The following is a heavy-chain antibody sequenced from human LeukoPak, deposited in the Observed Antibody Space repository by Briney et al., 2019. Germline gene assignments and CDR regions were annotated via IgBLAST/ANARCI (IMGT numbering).Heavy chain of an antibody. V-gene: IGHV1-18*01. CDR3: ARYYYDSSGYYTYFDY. D-gene: IGHD3-22*01. J-gene: IGHJ4*02. CDR2: ISAYNGNT. CDR1: GYAFISSG. Sequence: ASVKVSCKASGYAFISSGISWVRQAPGQGLEWMGWISAYNGNTDYAQKLQGRVTMTTDTSTSTAYMELRSLRSDDTAVYYCARYYYDSSGYYTYFDYWGQGTLVTVSS.